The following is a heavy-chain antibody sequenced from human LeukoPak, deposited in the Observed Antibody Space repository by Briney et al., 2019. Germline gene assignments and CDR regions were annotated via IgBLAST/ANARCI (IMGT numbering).Heavy chain of an antibody. J-gene: IGHJ6*02. D-gene: IGHD6-19*01. CDR3: ARVSPIAVAGSSYYYAMDV. Sequence: SETLSLTCNVSGGSISNYYWTWIRQPAGKGLEWIGRIYSSGTTTYNPSLKSRVAMSVDTSRNQFSLKLSSVTAADTAVYYCARVSPIAVAGSSYYYAMDVWGQGTTVTVSS. CDR1: GGSISNYY. V-gene: IGHV4-4*07. CDR2: IYSSGTT.